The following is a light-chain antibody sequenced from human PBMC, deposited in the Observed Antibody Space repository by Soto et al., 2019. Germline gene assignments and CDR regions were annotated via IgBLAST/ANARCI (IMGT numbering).Light chain of an antibody. V-gene: IGLV2-8*01. CDR1: SSDIGGYNY. CDR3: SSYAGSNNLGV. Sequence: HSALTQPPSASGSPGQSVAISCTGSSSDIGGYNYVSWYQHHPGKAPKLIIYEVTKRPSGVPDRFSGSKSGDTASLTVSGLQAEDEADYFCSSYAGSNNLGVFGGGTKLTVL. CDR2: EVT. J-gene: IGLJ2*01.